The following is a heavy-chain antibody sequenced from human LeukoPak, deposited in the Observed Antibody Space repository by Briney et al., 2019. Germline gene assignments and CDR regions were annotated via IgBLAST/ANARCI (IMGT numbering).Heavy chain of an antibody. CDR2: IYHTGNT. Sequence: SETLSLTCAVSGASFTTYHWNWIRQPPGKGLEWIGYIYHTGNTNSNPSLKSRVTKSIDTSKNQFSLKLSSVTAADTAVYYCARGVGPDHFDYWGQGTLVTVSS. D-gene: IGHD1-26*01. CDR3: ARGVGPDHFDY. CDR1: GASFTTYH. J-gene: IGHJ4*02. V-gene: IGHV4-59*01.